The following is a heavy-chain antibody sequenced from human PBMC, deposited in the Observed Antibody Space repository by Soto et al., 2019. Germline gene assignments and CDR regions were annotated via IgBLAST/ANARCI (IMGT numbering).Heavy chain of an antibody. Sequence: SETLSLTCTVSGGSISSSNYYWAWIRQPPGTGLEWIGTIYYTGSTYYNPSLKSRITMSVDTSKSQFSLTLSSVTAADTAVYYCARLNKPGWFDPWGQGTLVTVSS. CDR1: GGSISSSNYY. CDR3: ARLNKPGWFDP. CDR2: IYYTGST. V-gene: IGHV4-39*01. J-gene: IGHJ5*02.